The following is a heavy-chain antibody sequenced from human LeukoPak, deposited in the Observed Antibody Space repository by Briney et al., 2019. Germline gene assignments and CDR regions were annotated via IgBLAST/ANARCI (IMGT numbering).Heavy chain of an antibody. D-gene: IGHD1-1*01. J-gene: IGHJ6*02. Sequence: ASVKVSCKASGYTFTGYYMHWVRQAPGQGLEWMGWINPNSGGTNYAQKFQGRVTMTRDTSISTAYMELSRLRSDDTAVYYCARTDGLERCYGMDVWGQGTTVTVSS. CDR3: ARTDGLERCYGMDV. CDR1: GYTFTGYY. V-gene: IGHV1-2*02. CDR2: INPNSGGT.